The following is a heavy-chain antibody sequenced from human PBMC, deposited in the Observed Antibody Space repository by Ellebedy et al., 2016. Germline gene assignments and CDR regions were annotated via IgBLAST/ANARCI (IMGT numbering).Heavy chain of an antibody. CDR1: GSTFNDYA. V-gene: IGHV3-9*01. J-gene: IGHJ4*02. CDR3: AKGTMDYFYH. Sequence: SLKISXAGSGSTFNDYALHWVRQAPGKGLEWVSGISWDSAVIGYGGSVKGRFTISKDSAKNYLYLQMNSLRPEETAFYYCAKGTMDYFYHWGQGTLVTVSS. D-gene: IGHD4/OR15-4a*01. CDR2: ISWDSAVI.